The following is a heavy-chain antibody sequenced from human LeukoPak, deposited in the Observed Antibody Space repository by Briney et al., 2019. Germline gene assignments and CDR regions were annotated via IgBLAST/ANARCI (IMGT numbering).Heavy chain of an antibody. CDR1: GFTFSRYG. Sequence: GGSLRLSWAAAGFTFSRYGMHWVRQAPGKGLEWVAVISDDGSNKYYADSVKGRFTISRDNSKNTLYLQMNSLRAEDTAVYYCSKTRAATDEIPHDYWGQGTLVTVSS. V-gene: IGHV3-30*18. D-gene: IGHD2-15*01. J-gene: IGHJ4*02. CDR3: SKTRAATDEIPHDY. CDR2: ISDDGSNK.